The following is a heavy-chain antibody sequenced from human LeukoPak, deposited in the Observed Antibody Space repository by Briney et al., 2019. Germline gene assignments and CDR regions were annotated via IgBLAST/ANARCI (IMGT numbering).Heavy chain of an antibody. J-gene: IGHJ4*02. V-gene: IGHV5-51*01. CDR3: GKSRVGGSLHSYDY. CDR2: IYFDDSDT. CDR1: GYRVMDYW. D-gene: IGHD4-23*01. Sequence: GESLKISCKASGYRVMDYWIGWVRQTPGKGLEWMGIIYFDDSDTSYSPSFDGQVIISGDKSTATAYLQWSSLKASDTAIYYCGKSRVGGSLHSYDYWGQGTLVTVSS.